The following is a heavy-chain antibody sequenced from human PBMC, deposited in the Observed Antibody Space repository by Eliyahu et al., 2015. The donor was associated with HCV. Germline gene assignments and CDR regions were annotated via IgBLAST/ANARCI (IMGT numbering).Heavy chain of an antibody. CDR1: GFTFSSYW. CDR3: ARVSSSWFYYYYGMDV. CDR2: IKQDGSEK. V-gene: IGHV3-7*01. D-gene: IGHD6-13*01. Sequence: EVQLVESGGGLVQPGGSLRLSCAASGFTFSSYWMSWVRQAPGKGLEWVANIKQDGSEKYYVDSVKGRFTISRDNAKNSLYLQMNSLRAEDTAVYYCARVSSSWFYYYYGMDVWGQGTTVTVSS. J-gene: IGHJ6*02.